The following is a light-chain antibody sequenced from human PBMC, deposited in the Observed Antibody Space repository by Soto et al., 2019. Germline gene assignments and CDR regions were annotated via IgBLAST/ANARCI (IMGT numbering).Light chain of an antibody. CDR3: QQRHDWPPT. J-gene: IGKJ4*01. Sequence: EIVMTQSPATLSVSPGERATLSCRASQSVSSFLAWYQQRPGQAPRLLIYFASNRAAGVPPRFSGSGSGTDFTLTISSLEPEDFAVYSCQQRHDWPPTFGGGTKVDI. CDR1: QSVSSF. V-gene: IGKV3-11*01. CDR2: FAS.